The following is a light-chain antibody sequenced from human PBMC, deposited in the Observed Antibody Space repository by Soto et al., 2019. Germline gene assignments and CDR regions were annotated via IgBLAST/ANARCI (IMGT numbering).Light chain of an antibody. CDR3: QQLSLYPLT. V-gene: IGKV1-9*01. J-gene: IGKJ4*01. CDR2: VTS. CDR1: QGMSSY. Sequence: IQLTQSPTSLSASVGDRVTLTCRASQGMSSYLAWYQQKPGEAPKLLIYVTSTLQTGVPSRFSGSGSGADFTLTISSLQPEDSATYYCQQLSLYPLTFGGGTKVEIK.